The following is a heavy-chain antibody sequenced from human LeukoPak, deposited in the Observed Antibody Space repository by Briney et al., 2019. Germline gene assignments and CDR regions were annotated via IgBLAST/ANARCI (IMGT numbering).Heavy chain of an antibody. D-gene: IGHD5-12*01. CDR1: GFTFSSYS. Sequence: GGSLRLSCEASGFTFSSYSMNWVRQAPGKGLEWVSSISSSSSYIYYADSVKGRFIISRDNAKNPLYLQMNSLRSEDTAVYYCAREFSGAYVSLNAYWGKGTLVTVSS. CDR2: ISSSSSYI. J-gene: IGHJ4*01. CDR3: AREFSGAYVSLNAY. V-gene: IGHV3-21*06.